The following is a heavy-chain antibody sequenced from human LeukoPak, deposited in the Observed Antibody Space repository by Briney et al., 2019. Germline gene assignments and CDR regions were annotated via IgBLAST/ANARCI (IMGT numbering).Heavy chain of an antibody. CDR2: IKQDESEK. J-gene: IGHJ4*02. Sequence: PGGSLRLSCAASGFTSSTYAMHWARQAPGKGLEWVANIKQDESEKYYVDSVKGRFTISRDNAKNSLFLQMNSLRAEDTAVYYCARDKIVGATVLDYWGQGSLVTVSS. CDR3: ARDKIVGATVLDY. D-gene: IGHD1-26*01. V-gene: IGHV3-7*01. CDR1: GFTSSTYA.